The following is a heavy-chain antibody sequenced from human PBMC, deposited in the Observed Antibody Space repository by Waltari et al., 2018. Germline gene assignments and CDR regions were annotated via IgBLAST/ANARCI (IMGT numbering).Heavy chain of an antibody. CDR3: STMGETSGY. V-gene: IGHV3-23*01. CDR2: SWGSGGST. CDR1: GFTFSSYA. J-gene: IGHJ4*02. D-gene: IGHD3-16*01. Sequence: EVQLLESGGGLVQPGGSLRLSCAASGFTFSSYAMSWVRQAPGKGLEWFSASWGSGGSTYYADSVKGRFTISSDDSKNTAYLEMNSLKTEDTAVYYCSTMGETSGYWGQGTLVTVSS.